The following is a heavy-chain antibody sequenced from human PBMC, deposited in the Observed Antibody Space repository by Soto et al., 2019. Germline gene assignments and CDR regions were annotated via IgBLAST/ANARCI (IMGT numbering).Heavy chain of an antibody. Sequence: ASVKVSCKTSGYSFTKYGVNWVRQAPGQGLQWMGRINPNNGNTDYAQTLQGRLTITTDTSTSSAYMELGSLRSNVAAVYSCAREVRILGRGLDFDIWG. CDR2: INPNNGNT. CDR3: AREVRILGRGLDFDI. J-gene: IGHJ3*02. V-gene: IGHV1-18*01. D-gene: IGHD3-10*01. CDR1: GYSFTKYG.